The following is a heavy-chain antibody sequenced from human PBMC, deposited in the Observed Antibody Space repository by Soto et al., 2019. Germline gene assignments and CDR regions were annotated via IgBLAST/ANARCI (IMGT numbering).Heavy chain of an antibody. CDR1: GGTFSSYA. V-gene: IGHV1-69*12. CDR3: ALIRGSSYYYYSGMDV. CDR2: IIPIFVTA. J-gene: IGHJ6*02. Sequence: QVQLVQSGAEVKKPGSSVKVSCKASGGTFSSYAISWVRQAPGQGLEWMGGIIPIFVTANYAQKFQGRVTITADESTSTAYMELSSLRSEDTAVYHCALIRGSSYYYYSGMDVWGQGTTVTVSS. D-gene: IGHD6-6*01.